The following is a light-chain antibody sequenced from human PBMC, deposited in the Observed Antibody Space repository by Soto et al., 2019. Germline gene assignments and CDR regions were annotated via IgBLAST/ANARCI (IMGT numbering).Light chain of an antibody. J-gene: IGKJ2*01. CDR3: LQDFFYPRT. Sequence: AIQMTQSPSSLSASVGDRVTITCRASQGIRNDLGWYQQKPGKVPKLLIYGASSLQSGVPSRFSGSGSGTDFTLTISSLQTEDFATYYCLQDFFYPRTFGQGTKLEIK. CDR2: GAS. CDR1: QGIRND. V-gene: IGKV1-6*01.